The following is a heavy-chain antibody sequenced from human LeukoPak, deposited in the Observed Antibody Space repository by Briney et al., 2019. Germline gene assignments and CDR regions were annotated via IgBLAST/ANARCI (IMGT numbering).Heavy chain of an antibody. CDR2: IHNDGTMG. D-gene: IGHD1-14*01. V-gene: IGHV3-33*03. Sequence: PGTSLRLSCVGSGFTFSRGGMQGVRQAPGKGLEWVAVIHNDGTMGQYADTVQGRFNISKDNSQDTLYLQMNSLRDDDTAVYYCAKEGEPFRGYLDVWGKGTTVIVSS. CDR1: GFTFSRGG. CDR3: AKEGEPFRGYLDV. J-gene: IGHJ6*03.